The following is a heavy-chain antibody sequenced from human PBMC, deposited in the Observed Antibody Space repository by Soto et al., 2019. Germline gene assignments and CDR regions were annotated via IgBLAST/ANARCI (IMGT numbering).Heavy chain of an antibody. CDR2: VSNDGIRK. CDR1: GFIFSGSG. Sequence: QVQLVESGGGVVQPGRSLRLTCAASGFIFSGSGMHWVRQAPGKGLEWVAVVSNDGIRKYYGDSVKGRFTISRDNAENTLYLPMNSLRAEDTAVYYCARWVGGSMYDNSGKYDSWGQGTLVTVSS. V-gene: IGHV3-30*03. D-gene: IGHD3-22*01. CDR3: ARWVGGSMYDNSGKYDS. J-gene: IGHJ5*01.